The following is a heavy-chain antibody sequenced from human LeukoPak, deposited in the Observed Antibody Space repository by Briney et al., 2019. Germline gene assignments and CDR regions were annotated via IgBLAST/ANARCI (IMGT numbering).Heavy chain of an antibody. CDR1: GFTLSSYW. V-gene: IGHV3-74*01. J-gene: IGHJ1*01. CDR2: IKSDGRT. Sequence: GGSLRLSCAASGFTLSSYWMHWVRQAPGKGLVWVSRIKSDGRTNYADSVKGRFTISRDNAKNTISLQMNSLRAEDTGVYYCARAPSEIGGYYPEYFRHWGQGTLVIVSS. D-gene: IGHD3-22*01. CDR3: ARAPSEIGGYYPEYFRH.